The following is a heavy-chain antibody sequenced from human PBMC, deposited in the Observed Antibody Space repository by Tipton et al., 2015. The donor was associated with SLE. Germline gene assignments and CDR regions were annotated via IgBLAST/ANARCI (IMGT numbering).Heavy chain of an antibody. J-gene: IGHJ5*02. CDR1: GFTFDDYA. D-gene: IGHD3-9*01. CDR2: VNEDGSSA. Sequence: SLRLSCAASGFTFDDYAMHWVRQGPGKGLEWVSLVNEDGSSAYYADSVKGRFTISRDNAKKSLYLQMNSLRAEDTALYYCAKSASLRDFDWPGWFDPWGQGTLVTVSS. CDR3: AKSASLRDFDWPGWFDP. V-gene: IGHV3-43*02.